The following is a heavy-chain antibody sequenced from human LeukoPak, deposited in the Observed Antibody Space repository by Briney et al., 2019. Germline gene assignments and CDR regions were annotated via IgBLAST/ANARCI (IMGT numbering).Heavy chain of an antibody. V-gene: IGHV4-4*07. CDR3: ARDTIWFGELLNGMDV. CDR2: IYTSGSI. D-gene: IGHD3-10*01. Sequence: SETLSLTCTVSGGSISSYYWSWIRQPAGKGLEWIGRIYTSGSINCNPSLKSRVTMSVDTSKNQFSLKLSSVTAADTAVYYCARDTIWFGELLNGMDVWGQGTTVTVSS. CDR1: GGSISSYY. J-gene: IGHJ6*02.